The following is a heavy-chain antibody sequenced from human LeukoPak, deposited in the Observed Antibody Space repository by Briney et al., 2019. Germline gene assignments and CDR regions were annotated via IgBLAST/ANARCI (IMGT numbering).Heavy chain of an antibody. V-gene: IGHV1-58*02. CDR3: AVMGTAMITGFDF. CDR1: GFTFTSSA. D-gene: IGHD5-18*01. CDR2: IVVDNGNK. Sequence: EASVKVSCKGSGFTFTSSAMQWVRQARGQRLEGIGWIVVDNGNKNYAQKFQERVTITRDMSTNTAYMELSSLRSDDTAVYYCAVMGTAMITGFDFWGQGTLVTVSS. J-gene: IGHJ4*02.